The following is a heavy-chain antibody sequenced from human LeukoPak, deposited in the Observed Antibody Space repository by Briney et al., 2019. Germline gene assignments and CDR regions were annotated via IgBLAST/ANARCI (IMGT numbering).Heavy chain of an antibody. D-gene: IGHD6-13*01. CDR3: GGKSSSWYTLFEY. CDR2: ISSSSSYI. Sequence: PGGSLRLSCAASGFTFSSYSMNWVRQAPGKGLEWVSSISSSSSYIYYADSVKGRFTISRDNAKNSLYLQMNSLRAEDTAVYYWGGKSSSWYTLFEYWGQGTLVTVSS. V-gene: IGHV3-21*01. CDR1: GFTFSSYS. J-gene: IGHJ4*02.